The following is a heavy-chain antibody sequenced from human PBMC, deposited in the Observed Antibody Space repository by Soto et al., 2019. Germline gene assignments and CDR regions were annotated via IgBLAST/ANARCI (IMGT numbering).Heavy chain of an antibody. CDR1: GGSFSGYY. V-gene: IGHV4-34*01. Sequence: PSETLSLTCAVYGGSFSGYYWSWIRQPPGKGLEWIGEINHSGSTNYNPSLKSRVTISVDTSKNQFSLKLSSVTAADTAVYYCARGFITIFGVAPRFDPRGPGTLVTV. CDR2: INHSGST. CDR3: ARGFITIFGVAPRFDP. J-gene: IGHJ5*02. D-gene: IGHD3-3*01.